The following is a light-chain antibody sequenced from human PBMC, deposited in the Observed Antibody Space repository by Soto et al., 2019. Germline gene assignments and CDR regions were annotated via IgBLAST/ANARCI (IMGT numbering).Light chain of an antibody. Sequence: EIVMTQSPATLSVSPGERATLSCRASQSVSSNLAWYQQQPGQAPRLLIYGASTRATGIPARFSGSGSGTEFTLTISSLQSEDFAVYYCQQYNNWPWTFGQGPKVEIK. CDR2: GAS. V-gene: IGKV3-15*01. CDR1: QSVSSN. CDR3: QQYNNWPWT. J-gene: IGKJ1*01.